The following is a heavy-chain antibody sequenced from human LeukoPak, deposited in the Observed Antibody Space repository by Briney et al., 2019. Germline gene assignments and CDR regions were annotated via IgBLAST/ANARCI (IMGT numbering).Heavy chain of an antibody. J-gene: IGHJ4*02. CDR1: GGSISGYY. CDR3: ARVPFRGGAAAGGFDY. D-gene: IGHD6-13*01. V-gene: IGHV4-59*01. CDR2: ISYSGNS. Sequence: SETLSLTCNVSGGSISGYYWSWIRQPPGKTLEWIGYISYSGNSNYNPSLKSRVTISVDTSKNQFSLKLSFVTAADTAVYYCARVPFRGGAAAGGFDYWGQGTLVTVSS.